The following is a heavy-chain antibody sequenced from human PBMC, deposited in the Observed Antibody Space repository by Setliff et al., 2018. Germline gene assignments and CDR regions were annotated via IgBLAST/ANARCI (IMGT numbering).Heavy chain of an antibody. Sequence: ASVKVSCKPSGYSFTNYGINWVRQAPGQGLEWMGWNSVYAREFQGRVTMTIDTPTSTAYMELRSLRSDDTAVYYCARGPPDFVVVPAAAKFDYWGPGTLVTVS. CDR1: GYSFTNYG. J-gene: IGHJ4*02. CDR3: ARGPPDFVVVPAAAKFDY. V-gene: IGHV1-18*01. D-gene: IGHD2-2*01. CDR2: NSV.